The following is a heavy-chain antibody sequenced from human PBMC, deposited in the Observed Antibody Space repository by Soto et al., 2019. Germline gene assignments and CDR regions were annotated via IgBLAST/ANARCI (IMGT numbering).Heavy chain of an antibody. D-gene: IGHD2-8*01. CDR1: GFTFSSYA. J-gene: IGHJ4*02. CDR3: ANGQDIVLMVYARY. Sequence: EVQLLESGGGLVQPGGSLRLSCAASGFTFSSYAMSWVRQAPGKGLEWVSAISGSGGSTYYADSVKGRFTISRDNSKNTLYLQMNSLRPEDTAVYYCANGQDIVLMVYARYWGQGTLVTVSS. V-gene: IGHV3-23*01. CDR2: ISGSGGST.